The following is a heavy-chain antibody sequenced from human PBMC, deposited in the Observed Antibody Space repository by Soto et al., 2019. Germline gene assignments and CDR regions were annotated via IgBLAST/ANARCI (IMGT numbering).Heavy chain of an antibody. Sequence: EVQLLESGGDLIQPGGSLRLSCAASGFTFSSYSMNWVRQAPGKGLEWVSSISSSSSYIYYADSVKGRFTISRDNAKNSLYLQMNSLRAEDTAVYYCARGYSSAMYRGGYFDYWGQGTLVTVSS. V-gene: IGHV3-21*01. CDR1: GFTFSSYS. J-gene: IGHJ4*02. CDR2: ISSSSSYI. CDR3: ARGYSSAMYRGGYFDY. D-gene: IGHD6-19*01.